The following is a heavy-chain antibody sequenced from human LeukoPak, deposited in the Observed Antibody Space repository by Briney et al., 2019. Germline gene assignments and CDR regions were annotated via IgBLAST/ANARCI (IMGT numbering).Heavy chain of an antibody. CDR2: IGAGGLST. D-gene: IGHD6-19*01. CDR1: GFTFSSYA. CDR3: AKTALAVAGIVPVESELDY. V-gene: IGHV3-23*01. J-gene: IGHJ4*02. Sequence: HPGGSLRLSCAASGFTFSSYAMNWVRQAPGKGLEWVSAIGAGGLSTFYADSVKGRFTISRDNSKNTLYLQMNSLRAEDTAVYYCAKTALAVAGIVPVESELDYWGQGTLVTVSS.